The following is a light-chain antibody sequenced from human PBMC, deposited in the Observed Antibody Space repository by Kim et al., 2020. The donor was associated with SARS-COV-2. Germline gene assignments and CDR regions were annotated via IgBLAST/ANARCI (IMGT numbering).Light chain of an antibody. V-gene: IGLV1-40*01. J-gene: IGLJ3*02. CDR2: GNS. CDR1: SSNIGAGYD. CDR3: QSYDISLSGWV. Sequence: QRVTISCTGSSSNIGAGYDVHWYQQLPGTAPKLLIYGNSNRPSGVPDRFSASKSGTSASLAITGLQAEDEAEYHCQSYDISLSGWVFGGGTKVTVL.